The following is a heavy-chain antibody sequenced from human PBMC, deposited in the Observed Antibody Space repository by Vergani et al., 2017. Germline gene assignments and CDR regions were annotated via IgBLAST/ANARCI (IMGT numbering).Heavy chain of an antibody. V-gene: IGHV1-69*13. CDR3: ARDQEGDCGVTNCYRGWYFDL. Sequence: QVQLVQSGAEVKKPGSSVKVSCKASGGTFSSYAISWVRQAPGQGLEWMGRIIPIFGTANYAQKFQGRVTITADESTSTAYMELSSLRSEDTAVYYCARDQEGDCGVTNCYRGWYFDLWSRGTLVTVSS. D-gene: IGHD2-2*02. CDR1: GGTFSSYA. CDR2: IIPIFGTA. J-gene: IGHJ2*01.